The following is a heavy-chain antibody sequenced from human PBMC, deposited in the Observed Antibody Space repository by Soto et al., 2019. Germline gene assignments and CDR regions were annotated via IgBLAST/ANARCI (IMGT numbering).Heavy chain of an antibody. V-gene: IGHV3-30*18. D-gene: IGHD6-13*01. CDR3: AKEAAAAKGYYYGMDV. CDR1: GFTFSSYG. Sequence: GGSLRLSCAASGFTFSSYGMHWVRQAPGKGLEWVAVISYDGSNKYYADSVKGRFTISRDNSKNTLYLQMNSLRAEDTAVYYCAKEAAAAKGYYYGMDVWGQGTTVTVSS. CDR2: ISYDGSNK. J-gene: IGHJ6*02.